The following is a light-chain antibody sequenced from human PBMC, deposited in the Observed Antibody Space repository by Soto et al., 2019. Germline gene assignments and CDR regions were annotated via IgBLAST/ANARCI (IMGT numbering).Light chain of an antibody. J-gene: IGLJ1*01. CDR2: ETS. V-gene: IGLV2-23*01. Sequence: QSALTQPASVSGSPGPSVTISCTGTSSDFGSYKFVSWYQHHPGKVPKVVIYETSKRPSGVSDRFSGSKSGNTASLTISGRQAEDEADYYCFSFTSTKTHVFGSGTKLTVL. CDR3: FSFTSTKTHV. CDR1: SSDFGSYKF.